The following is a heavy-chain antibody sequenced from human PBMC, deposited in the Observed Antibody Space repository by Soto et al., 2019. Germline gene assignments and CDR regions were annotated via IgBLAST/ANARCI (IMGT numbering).Heavy chain of an antibody. J-gene: IGHJ6*02. D-gene: IGHD3-10*01. CDR1: GYTFSDYY. CDR2: IDPTGDTT. CDR3: ARDEDPLRGIITLFRHYYFGMDV. V-gene: IGHV1-46*01. Sequence: VQLVQSGAEVKKPGASVKVSCKASGYTFSDYYMHWVRQAPGQGLQWMGIIDPTGDTTAYAQNSQARLTMTTDTATSTFYMELSSLRSDHTAVYYCARDEDPLRGIITLFRHYYFGMDVLGQGTTVTVSS.